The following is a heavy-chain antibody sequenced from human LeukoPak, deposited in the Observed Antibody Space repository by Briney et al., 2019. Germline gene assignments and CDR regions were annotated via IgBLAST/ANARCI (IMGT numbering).Heavy chain of an antibody. D-gene: IGHD4-17*01. CDR1: GGSISSYY. Sequence: SETLSLTCTVSGGSISSYYWSWIRQPPGKGLEWTGYIYYSGSTNYNPSLRSRVTISVDTSKNQFSLKLSSVTAADTAVYYCARYNHDYGDFTFDYWGQGTLVTVSS. CDR2: IYYSGST. V-gene: IGHV4-59*01. J-gene: IGHJ4*02. CDR3: ARYNHDYGDFTFDY.